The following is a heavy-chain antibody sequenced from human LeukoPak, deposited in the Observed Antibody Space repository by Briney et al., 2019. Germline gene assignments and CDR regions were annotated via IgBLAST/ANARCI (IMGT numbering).Heavy chain of an antibody. D-gene: IGHD3-10*01. CDR3: ARHAEYYGSGSYYLYYGMDV. J-gene: IGHJ6*04. CDR2: IDPSDSYT. Sequence: GESLRISCKGSGYSFTSYWISWVRQMPGKGLEWMGRIDPSDSYTNYSPSFQGHVTFSADKSISTAYLQWSSLKASDTAMYYCARHAEYYGSGSYYLYYGMDVWGKGTTVTVSS. V-gene: IGHV5-10-1*01. CDR1: GYSFTSYW.